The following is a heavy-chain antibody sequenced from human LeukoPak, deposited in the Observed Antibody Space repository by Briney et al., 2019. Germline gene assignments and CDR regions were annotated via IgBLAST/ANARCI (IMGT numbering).Heavy chain of an antibody. Sequence: PSETLSLTCAVYGGSFSGYYWSWIRQPPGQGLEWIGEINHSGSTNYNPSLKSRVTISVDTSKNQFSLKLSSVTAANTAVYYCARAVLYYNAPWGQGSPVTVSS. V-gene: IGHV4-34*01. CDR3: ARAVLYYNAP. J-gene: IGHJ4*02. CDR1: GGSFSGYY. D-gene: IGHD3-10*01. CDR2: INHSGST.